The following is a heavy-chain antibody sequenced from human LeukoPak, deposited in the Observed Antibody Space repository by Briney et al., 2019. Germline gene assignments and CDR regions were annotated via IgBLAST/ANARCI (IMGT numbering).Heavy chain of an antibody. D-gene: IGHD3-22*01. V-gene: IGHV3-48*04. Sequence: PGGSLRLSCVASGFTFSSHGMNWVRQAPGKGLEWVSYISSSGSSIYYADSVKGRFTISRDNAKNSLYLQMNSLRAEDTAVYYCARDGEFYYDSSSYWGQGSLVTVSS. CDR3: ARDGEFYYDSSSY. CDR1: GFTFSSHG. CDR2: ISSSGSSI. J-gene: IGHJ4*02.